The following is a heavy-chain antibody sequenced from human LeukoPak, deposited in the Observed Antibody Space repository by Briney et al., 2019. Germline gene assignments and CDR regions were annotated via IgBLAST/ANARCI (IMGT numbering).Heavy chain of an antibody. Sequence: GGSLRLSCAASGFTFSSYAMSWVRQAPGKGLECVSLMSGSGGNTYYADSVKGRFTLSRDNSKNTLYLQMNSLRAEDTAVYFCARAPSGWYASDFWGQGALVTVSS. CDR3: ARAPSGWYASDF. V-gene: IGHV3-23*01. CDR2: MSGSGGNT. J-gene: IGHJ4*02. D-gene: IGHD6-19*01. CDR1: GFTFSSYA.